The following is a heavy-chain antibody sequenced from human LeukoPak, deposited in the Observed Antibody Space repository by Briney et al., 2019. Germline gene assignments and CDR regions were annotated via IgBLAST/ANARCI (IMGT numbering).Heavy chain of an antibody. Sequence: SETLSLTCTVSGGSISSYFWTWIRQPAGKGLEWIGRISTTETTHYSPSLKNRVNMSVDTSKNQFSLKMTSVTAADTVIYYCAREDSASGRGLGSWGQGTLVTVSS. CDR1: GGSISSYF. J-gene: IGHJ5*02. V-gene: IGHV4-4*07. CDR3: AREDSASGRGLGS. D-gene: IGHD3-10*01. CDR2: ISTTETT.